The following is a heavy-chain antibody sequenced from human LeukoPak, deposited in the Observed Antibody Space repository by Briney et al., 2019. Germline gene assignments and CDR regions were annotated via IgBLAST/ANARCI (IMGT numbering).Heavy chain of an antibody. J-gene: IGHJ4*02. Sequence: SETLSLTCTVSGGSVSSGSYYWSWIRQPPGKGLEWIGYIYYSVSTNYNPSLKSRVTISVDTSKNQFSLKLTSVTAADTAVYYCSRESGAFCPFGYWGQGTLVIVPS. CDR3: SRESGAFCPFGY. V-gene: IGHV4-61*01. CDR1: GGSVSSGSYY. D-gene: IGHD1-26*01. CDR2: IYYSVST.